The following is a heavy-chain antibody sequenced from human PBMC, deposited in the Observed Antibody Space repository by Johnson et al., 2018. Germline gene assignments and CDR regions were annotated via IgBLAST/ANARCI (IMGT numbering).Heavy chain of an antibody. CDR3: AKWDYVGSGRYGFDI. CDR1: GFTFSTYS. D-gene: IGHD3-10*01. J-gene: IGHJ3*02. CDR2: ITSSRSYM. Sequence: EVQLVESGGGLVKPGGSLRLACAASGFTFSTYSMNWVRQAPGKGLEWVSSITSSRSYMYYTDSVRGRFTISRDNAKNSLYLPMNSLRAEDTAVYYGAKWDYVGSGRYGFDIWGQGTMVNVSS. V-gene: IGHV3-21*01.